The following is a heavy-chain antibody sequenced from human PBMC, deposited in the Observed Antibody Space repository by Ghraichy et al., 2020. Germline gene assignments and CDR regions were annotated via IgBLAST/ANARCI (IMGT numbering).Heavy chain of an antibody. Sequence: GGSLRLSCVASGFTFSNYRMNWVRQAPGKGLEWVACISNNNYIVYADSVRGRFTISRDDAKSSVYLEMHSLTVNDTATYYCARDFTLTTATLGYWGQGTLVTVSS. CDR3: ARDFTLTTATLGY. D-gene: IGHD3-16*01. CDR2: ISNNNYI. V-gene: IGHV3-21*06. J-gene: IGHJ4*02. CDR1: GFTFSNYR.